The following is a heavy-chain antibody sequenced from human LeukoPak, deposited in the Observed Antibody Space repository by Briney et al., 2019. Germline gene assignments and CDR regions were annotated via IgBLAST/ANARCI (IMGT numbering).Heavy chain of an antibody. Sequence: AASVKPSCKASGYTFTGYYMHWVRQAPGQGLEWMGWINPNSGGTNYAQKFQGRVTMTRDTSISTAYMELSRLRSDDTAVYYCARDIGYDFWSGRSLPHFDYWGQGTLVTVSS. CDR1: GYTFTGYY. CDR2: INPNSGGT. V-gene: IGHV1-2*02. J-gene: IGHJ4*02. CDR3: ARDIGYDFWSGRSLPHFDY. D-gene: IGHD3-3*01.